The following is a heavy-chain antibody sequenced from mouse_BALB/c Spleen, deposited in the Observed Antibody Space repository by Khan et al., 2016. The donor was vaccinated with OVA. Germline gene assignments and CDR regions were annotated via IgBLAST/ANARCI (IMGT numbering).Heavy chain of an antibody. CDR3: TRDAGRY. J-gene: IGHJ4*01. Sequence: EVQLQQSGPELVKPGASVKISCKTSGYTFIEYTLHWVKQSHGKSLEWIGVINPKNGVNSYNQKFKGKATLTVDKSSSTAYMEFRSLTAEDSAVVYCTRDAGRYWGQGTSVTGSA. V-gene: IGHV1-18*01. D-gene: IGHD3-3*01. CDR1: GYTFIEYT. CDR2: INPKNGVN.